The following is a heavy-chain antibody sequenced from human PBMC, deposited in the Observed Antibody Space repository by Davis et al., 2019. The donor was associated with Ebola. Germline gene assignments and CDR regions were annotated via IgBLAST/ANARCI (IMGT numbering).Heavy chain of an antibody. Sequence: ASVKVSCKASGYTFSSYGISWVRQAPGQGLEWVGWINTHNGNTNLAQKLHDRVTLTTDTSTSTAYMEMRSLRSDDTAVYYCARDLVSGWYICDSWGQGTLVSVSS. J-gene: IGHJ4*02. CDR3: ARDLVSGWYICDS. V-gene: IGHV1-18*01. CDR1: GYTFSSYG. CDR2: INTHNGNT. D-gene: IGHD6-19*01.